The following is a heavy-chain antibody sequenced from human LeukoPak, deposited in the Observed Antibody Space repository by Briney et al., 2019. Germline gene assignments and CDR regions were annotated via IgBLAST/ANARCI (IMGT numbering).Heavy chain of an antibody. CDR2: ISSGGTNI. V-gene: IGHV3-48*03. J-gene: IGHJ4*02. D-gene: IGHD5-18*01. Sequence: GGSLRLSCAASGFSFSTFDMNWVRQGPGQRLEWVSYISSGGTNIYYTDSARGRFTISRDDAKNSLYLQMNSLRDEDTADYYCATGYTYGYTYWGQGARVTVTS. CDR3: ATGYTYGYTY. CDR1: GFSFSTFD.